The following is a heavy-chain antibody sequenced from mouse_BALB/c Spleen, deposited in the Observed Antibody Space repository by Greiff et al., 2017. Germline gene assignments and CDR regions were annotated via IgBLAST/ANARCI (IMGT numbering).Heavy chain of an antibody. CDR1: GFTFSSYA. V-gene: IGHV5-6-5*01. CDR2: ISSGGST. Sequence: EVQGVESGGGLVKPGGSLKLSCAASGFTFSSYAMSWVRQTPEKRLEWVASISSGGSTYYPDIVKGRFTISRDNARNILYLQMSSLRSEDTAMYYCARGGGYYEWFAYWGQGTLVTVSA. J-gene: IGHJ3*01. CDR3: ARGGGYYEWFAY. D-gene: IGHD2-3*01.